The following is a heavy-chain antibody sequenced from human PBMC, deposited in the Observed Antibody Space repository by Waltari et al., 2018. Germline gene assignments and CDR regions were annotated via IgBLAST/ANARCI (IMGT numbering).Heavy chain of an antibody. CDR3: AKDSHRSPQGYFQH. V-gene: IGHV3-23*01. CDR1: GFTFSSYA. D-gene: IGHD2-15*01. J-gene: IGHJ1*01. Sequence: EVQLLESGGGLVQPGGSLRLSCAASGFTFSSYAMSWVRQAPGKGLEWVSESSGSGGSTYYADSVKGRFTISRDNSKNTLYLQMNSLRAEDTAVYYCAKDSHRSPQGYFQHWGQGTLVTVSS. CDR2: SSGSGGST.